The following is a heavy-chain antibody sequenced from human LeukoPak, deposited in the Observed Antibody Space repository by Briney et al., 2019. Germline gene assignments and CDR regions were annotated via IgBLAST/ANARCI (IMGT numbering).Heavy chain of an antibody. J-gene: IGHJ6*03. Sequence: GASVKVSCKASGYTFTSYDINWVRQAPGQGLEWMGWINPNSGGTNYAQKFQGRVTMTRDTSISTAYMELSRLRSDDTAVYYCARPAGTYYYYMDVWGKGTTVTISS. CDR3: ARPAGTYYYYMDV. CDR2: INPNSGGT. CDR1: GYTFTSYD. D-gene: IGHD6-13*01. V-gene: IGHV1-2*02.